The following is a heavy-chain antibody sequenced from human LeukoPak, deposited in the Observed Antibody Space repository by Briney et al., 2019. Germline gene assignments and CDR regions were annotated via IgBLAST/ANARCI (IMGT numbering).Heavy chain of an antibody. CDR3: ASSSAWFLNYAMDV. J-gene: IGHJ6*02. CDR1: GFTAGNKY. Sequence: GGSLRLSCAVSGFTAGNKYMSWVRQAPGKGLEWVSVIYSGGKTYYADSVKGRFTISKDNFKNRLYLEMNSLGPEDTAVYYCASSSAWFLNYAMDVWGHGATVTVSS. CDR2: IYSGGKT. D-gene: IGHD6-19*01. V-gene: IGHV3-53*05.